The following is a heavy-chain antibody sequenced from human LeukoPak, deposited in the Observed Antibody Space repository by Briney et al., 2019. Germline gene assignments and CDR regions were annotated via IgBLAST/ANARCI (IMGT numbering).Heavy chain of an antibody. D-gene: IGHD4-17*01. J-gene: IGHJ6*04. V-gene: IGHV3-11*06. CDR3: ARDPGPRQVTTYYYGMDV. Sequence: GGSLRLSCAASGFTFSDYYMSWIHQAPGKGLEWVSYISSSSSYTNYADSVKGRFTISRDNAKNSLYLQMNSLRAEDTAVYYCARDPGPRQVTTYYYGMDVWGKGTTVTVSS. CDR1: GFTFSDYY. CDR2: ISSSSSYT.